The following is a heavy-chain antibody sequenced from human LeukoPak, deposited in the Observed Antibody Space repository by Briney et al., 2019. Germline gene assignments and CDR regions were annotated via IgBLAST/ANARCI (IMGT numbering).Heavy chain of an antibody. D-gene: IGHD3-10*01. CDR2: IYHSGST. CDR1: GGSISSGGYY. V-gene: IGHV4-30-2*01. CDR3: ARGSKPYFDY. Sequence: SETLSLTCTVSGGSISSGGYYWSWIRQPPGKGLEWIGYIYHSGSTYYNPSLKSRVTISLDTSKNQFSLNLISVTAADTAVYFCARGSKPYFDYWGQGTLVTVSS. J-gene: IGHJ4*02.